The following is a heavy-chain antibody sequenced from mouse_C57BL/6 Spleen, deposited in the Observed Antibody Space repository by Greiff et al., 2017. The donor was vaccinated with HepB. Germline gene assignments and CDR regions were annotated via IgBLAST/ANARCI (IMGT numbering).Heavy chain of an antibody. D-gene: IGHD3-3*01. CDR3: ARTERALGY. V-gene: IGHV1-26*01. CDR2: INPNNGGT. Sequence: EVQLQQSGPELVKPGASVKISCKASGYTFTDYYMNWVKQSHGKSLEWIGDINPNNGGTSYNQKFKGKATLTVDKSSSTAYMELRSLTSEDSAVYYCARTERALGYWGQGTTLTVSS. J-gene: IGHJ2*01. CDR1: GYTFTDYY.